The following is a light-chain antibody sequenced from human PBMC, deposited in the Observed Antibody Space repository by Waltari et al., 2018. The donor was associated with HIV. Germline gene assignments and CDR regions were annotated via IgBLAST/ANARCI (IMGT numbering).Light chain of an antibody. CDR2: GKI. CDR3: ASWDDSLNGPV. J-gene: IGLJ2*01. CDR1: SSNIGSNT. Sequence: QSVLTQPPSTSGTPGQSVTISCSGSSSNIGSNTVSWFQQLPGKAPKVLIYGKIQRPSVVPDRFACSNSGTSASLAIGGLQSEDEADYYCASWDDSLNGPVFGGGTTLTVL. V-gene: IGLV1-44*01.